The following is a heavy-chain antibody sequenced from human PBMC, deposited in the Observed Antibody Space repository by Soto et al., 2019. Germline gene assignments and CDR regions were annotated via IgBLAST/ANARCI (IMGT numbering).Heavy chain of an antibody. CDR3: ARDMSSGVPDY. CDR2: ISSSSSYI. CDR1: GFTFSSYS. D-gene: IGHD1-26*01. Sequence: EVQLVESGGGLVKPGGSLRLSCAASGFTFSSYSMNWVRQAPGKGLEWVSSISSSSSYIYYAGSVKGRFTISRDNAKNSLYLQINSLRAEDTAVYYCARDMSSGVPDYWGQGTLVTVSS. J-gene: IGHJ4*02. V-gene: IGHV3-21*01.